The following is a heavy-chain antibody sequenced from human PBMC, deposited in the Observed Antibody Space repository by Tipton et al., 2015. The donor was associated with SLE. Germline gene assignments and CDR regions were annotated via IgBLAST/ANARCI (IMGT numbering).Heavy chain of an antibody. Sequence: SLRLSCAASGFTFSSYWMSWVRQAPGKGLEWVANIKQDGSEKYYVDSVKGRFTISRDNAKNSLYLQMNSLRAEDTAVYYCARGRPDYDSSGYLDYWGQGTLVTVSS. D-gene: IGHD3-22*01. CDR2: IKQDGSEK. J-gene: IGHJ4*02. CDR1: GFTFSSYW. CDR3: ARGRPDYDSSGYLDY. V-gene: IGHV3-7*01.